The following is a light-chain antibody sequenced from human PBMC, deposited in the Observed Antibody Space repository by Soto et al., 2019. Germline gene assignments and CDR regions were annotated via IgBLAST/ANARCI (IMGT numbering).Light chain of an antibody. CDR2: GAS. CDR1: QSVSST. V-gene: IGKV3-15*01. CDR3: QQYNNWPPWT. J-gene: IGKJ1*01. Sequence: EVVMTQSPATLSVSPGERATLSCRASQSVSSTLAWYQQNPGQAPRLLTYGASTRATGIPARCSGSGSGTEFTLAISSLQSEDFAVYYWQQYNNWPPWTFGQGTKVEIK.